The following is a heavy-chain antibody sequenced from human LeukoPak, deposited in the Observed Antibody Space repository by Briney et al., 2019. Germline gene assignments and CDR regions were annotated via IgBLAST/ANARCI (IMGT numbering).Heavy chain of an antibody. CDR1: GYTFTSYG. V-gene: IGHV1-18*01. D-gene: IGHD6-13*01. Sequence: ASVKASCKASGYTFTSYGISWVRQAPGQGLEGMGWISAYNGNTNYAQKLQGRVTMTTDTSTSTAYMELRSLRSDDTAVYYCARVVRAAEFDYWGQGTLVTVSS. CDR3: ARVVRAAEFDY. CDR2: ISAYNGNT. J-gene: IGHJ4*02.